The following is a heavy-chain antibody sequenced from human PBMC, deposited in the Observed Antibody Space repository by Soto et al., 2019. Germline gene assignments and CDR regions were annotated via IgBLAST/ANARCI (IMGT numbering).Heavy chain of an antibody. J-gene: IGHJ4*02. V-gene: IGHV3-7*01. D-gene: IGHD3-3*01. CDR3: ARSTSITIFGVVIIPVGIWDY. CDR2: IKQDGSEK. Sequence: GGSLRLSCAASGFTFSSYWMSWVRQAPGKGLEWVANIKQDGSEKYYVDSVKGRFTISRDNAKNSLYLQMNSLRAEDTAVYYCARSTSITIFGVVIIPVGIWDYWGQGTLVTVSS. CDR1: GFTFSSYW.